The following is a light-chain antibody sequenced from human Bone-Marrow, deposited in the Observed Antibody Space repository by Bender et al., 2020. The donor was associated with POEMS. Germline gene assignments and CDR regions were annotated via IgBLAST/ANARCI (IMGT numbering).Light chain of an antibody. CDR2: EVN. CDR1: SSDVGGYNY. Sequence: QSVLTQPPSASGSPGQSVTISCTGTSSDVGGYNYVSWYQQHPGKAPKLMICEVNKRPSGVPDRFSGSKSGNTASLTVSGLQAEDEADYYCSSYAGSNNFVFGGGTKLTVL. CDR3: SSYAGSNNFV. J-gene: IGLJ2*01. V-gene: IGLV2-8*01.